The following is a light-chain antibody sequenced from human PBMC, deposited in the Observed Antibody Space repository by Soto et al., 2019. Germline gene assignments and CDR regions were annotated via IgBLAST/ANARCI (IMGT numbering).Light chain of an antibody. V-gene: IGKV3-11*01. Sequence: EIVLTQSPATLSLSPGERATLSCRASQSISSYLTWYRQKPGQAPRLLIYDASNMATGIPARFSGSGSGTDFTLTISSLEPEDFAVYYCQQRSNWPPTFGQGTKVEIK. CDR1: QSISSY. CDR3: QQRSNWPPT. J-gene: IGKJ1*01. CDR2: DAS.